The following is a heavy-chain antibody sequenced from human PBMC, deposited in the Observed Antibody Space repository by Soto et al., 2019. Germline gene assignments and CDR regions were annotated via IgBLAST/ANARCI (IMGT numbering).Heavy chain of an antibody. J-gene: IGHJ4*02. CDR1: GFTFSSYG. D-gene: IGHD3-9*01. CDR3: AKDPTLRYFDWSFDY. CDR2: ISYDGSNK. Sequence: QVQLVESGGGVVQPGRSPRLSCAASGFTFSSYGMHWVRQAPGKGLEWVAVISYDGSNKYYADSVKGRFTISRDNSKNTLYLQMNSLRAEDTAVYYCAKDPTLRYFDWSFDYWGQGTLVTVSS. V-gene: IGHV3-30*18.